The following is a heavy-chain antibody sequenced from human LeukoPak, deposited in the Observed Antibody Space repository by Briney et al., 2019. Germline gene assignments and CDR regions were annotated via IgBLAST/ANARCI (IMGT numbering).Heavy chain of an antibody. V-gene: IGHV3-30*04. CDR2: ISYDGSNK. J-gene: IGHJ4*02. CDR3: ARDLGVRRNLILLDY. CDR1: GFTFSSYA. Sequence: PGGSLRLSCAASGFTFSSYAMHWVRQAPGKGLEWVAVISYDGSNKYYADSVKGRFTISRDNSKNTLYLQMNSLRAEDTAVYYCARDLGVRRNLILLDYWGQGTLVTVSS. D-gene: IGHD3-10*01.